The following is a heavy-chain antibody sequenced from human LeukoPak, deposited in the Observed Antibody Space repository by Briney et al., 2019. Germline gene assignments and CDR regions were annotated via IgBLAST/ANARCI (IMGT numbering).Heavy chain of an antibody. V-gene: IGHV4-61*02. J-gene: IGHJ2*01. D-gene: IGHD1-7*01. CDR1: GGSISSGSYY. CDR2: IYTSGST. Sequence: SQTLSLTCTVSGGSISSGSYYWSWIRQPAGKGLEWIGRIYTSGSTNYNPSLKSRVTISVDTSKNQFSLKLSSVTAADTAVYYCARQGARTYNWNSQGFDLWGRGTLVTVSS. CDR3: ARQGARTYNWNSQGFDL.